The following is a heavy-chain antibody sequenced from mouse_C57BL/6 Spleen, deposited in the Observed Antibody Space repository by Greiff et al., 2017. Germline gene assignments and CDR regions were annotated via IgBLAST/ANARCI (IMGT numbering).Heavy chain of an antibody. V-gene: IGHV5-17*01. CDR1: GFTLSDYG. D-gene: IGHD3-2*02. CDR3: ARRLLYYAMDY. Sequence: EVKLVESGGGLVKPGGSLKLSCAASGFTLSDYGMHWVRQAPEKGLEWVSYISSGSSTIYYADTVRGRFTISRDNAKNILFLHVTSLKSANTAIYYCARRLLYYAMDYGRQATSVTVPS. J-gene: IGHJ4*01. CDR2: ISSGSSTI.